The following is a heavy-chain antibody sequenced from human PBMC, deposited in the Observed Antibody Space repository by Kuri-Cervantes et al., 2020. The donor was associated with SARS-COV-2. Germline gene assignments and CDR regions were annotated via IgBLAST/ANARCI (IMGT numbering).Heavy chain of an antibody. CDR2: ISHDGKNK. D-gene: IGHD2-21*01. CDR1: GFNFSRTD. J-gene: IGHJ4*02. Sequence: GESLKISCAASGFNFSRTDMHWVRQAPGKGLEWVAVISHDGKNKKCIASGKGRFTISRDNSQNTLYLHMKSLRSEDTAMYYCAKDRVGVQAFWGQGTLVTVSS. V-gene: IGHV3-30*18. CDR3: AKDRVGVQAF.